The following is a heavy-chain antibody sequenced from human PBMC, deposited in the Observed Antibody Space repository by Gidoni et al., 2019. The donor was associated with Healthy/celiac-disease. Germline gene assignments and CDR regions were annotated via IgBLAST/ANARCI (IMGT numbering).Heavy chain of an antibody. D-gene: IGHD4-17*01. V-gene: IGHV1-18*01. CDR2: ISAYNGNT. CDR1: GYIFTSYG. J-gene: IGHJ4*02. CDR3: ARAFAVTTLYYFDY. Sequence: QVQLVQSEAEVKKPGASVKVSCKASGYIFTSYGISWVRQAPGQGLEWMGWISAYNGNTNYAQKFQGRVTMTTDTSTSTAYMELRSLRSDDTAVYYCARAFAVTTLYYFDYWGQGTLVTVSS.